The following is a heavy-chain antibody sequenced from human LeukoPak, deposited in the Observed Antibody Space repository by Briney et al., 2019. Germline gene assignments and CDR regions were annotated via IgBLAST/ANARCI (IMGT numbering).Heavy chain of an antibody. D-gene: IGHD2-2*01. CDR1: GFAFDEHG. CDR3: ARAPITSPFYFDY. CDR2: INWSGKST. J-gene: IGHJ4*02. V-gene: IGHV3-20*04. Sequence: PGGSLRLSCTASGFAFDEHGMTWVRQVPGKGLEWVSGINWSGKSTSYGDPVRGRFTISRDNAKNSLSLQMGSLRAEDTALYYCARAPITSPFYFDYWGQGTLVTVSS.